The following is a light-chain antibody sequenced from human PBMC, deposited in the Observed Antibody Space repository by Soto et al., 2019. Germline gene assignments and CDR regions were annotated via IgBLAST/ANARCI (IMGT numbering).Light chain of an antibody. V-gene: IGKV1-39*01. CDR2: AAS. CDR1: QSISSY. J-gene: IGKJ3*01. Sequence: DIQMTQSPSSLSASVGDRVTITCQASQSISSYLNWYQQKPGKAPKLLIYAASSLQSGVPSRFSGSGSGADFTLTISSLQPEDFATYYCQQSYSTPDTFGPGTKVDIK. CDR3: QQSYSTPDT.